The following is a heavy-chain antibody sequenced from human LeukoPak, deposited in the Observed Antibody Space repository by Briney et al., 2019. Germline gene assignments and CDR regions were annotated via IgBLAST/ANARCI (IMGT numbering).Heavy chain of an antibody. CDR2: INPNSGGT. Sequence: GASVKVSCKASGYTFTGYYMHWVRQAPGQGLEWMGRINPNSGGTNYAQKFQGRVTMTRDTSISTAYMELSRLRSDDTAVYYCARSYYYDSSGYILITYFDYWGQETLVTVSS. V-gene: IGHV1-2*06. J-gene: IGHJ4*02. CDR3: ARSYYYDSSGYILITYFDY. D-gene: IGHD3-22*01. CDR1: GYTFTGYY.